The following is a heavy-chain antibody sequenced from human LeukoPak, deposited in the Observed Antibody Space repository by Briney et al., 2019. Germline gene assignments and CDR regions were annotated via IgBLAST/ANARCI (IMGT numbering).Heavy chain of an antibody. CDR3: AREGLRSIAARRGTRDYMDV. CDR2: ISPNSDGT. D-gene: IGHD6-6*01. V-gene: IGHV1-18*01. J-gene: IGHJ6*03. Sequence: ASVKVSCKASGYTFTSYGISWVRQAPGQGLEWMGWISPNSDGTNYAQKFQGRVTMTTDTSTTTAYMELTSLRSDDTAVYYCAREGLRSIAARRGTRDYMDVWGKGTTVIVSS. CDR1: GYTFTSYG.